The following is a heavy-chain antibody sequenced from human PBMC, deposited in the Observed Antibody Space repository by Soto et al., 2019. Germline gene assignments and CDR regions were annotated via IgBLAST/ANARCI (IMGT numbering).Heavy chain of an antibody. Sequence: QVQLQESGPGLVKPSQTLSLTCTVSGGCISSGDYYWSWIRQPPGKGLEWIGYIHYSGSTYYNPSLKSRLTISVDTSKYQFSLKLSSVTAADTAVYYCASSNQYYYDSSGSFDYWGQGTLVTVSS. J-gene: IGHJ4*02. V-gene: IGHV4-30-4*01. CDR1: GGCISSGDYY. CDR3: ASSNQYYYDSSGSFDY. D-gene: IGHD3-22*01. CDR2: IHYSGST.